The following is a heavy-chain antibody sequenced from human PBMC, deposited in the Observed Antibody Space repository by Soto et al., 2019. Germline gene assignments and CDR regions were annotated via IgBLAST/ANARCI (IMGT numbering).Heavy chain of an antibody. Sequence: SETLSLTCTVSGGSISSGDYYWTWIRQPPGKGLEWIGIIFDSGSTYYNPSLKSRVTISIDTSKNQFSLKLSSVTAADTAVYYCARERGYCSGGSCPVDYWGQGTLITVPQ. D-gene: IGHD2-15*01. J-gene: IGHJ4*02. V-gene: IGHV4-39*02. CDR1: GGSISSGDYY. CDR2: IFDSGST. CDR3: ARERGYCSGGSCPVDY.